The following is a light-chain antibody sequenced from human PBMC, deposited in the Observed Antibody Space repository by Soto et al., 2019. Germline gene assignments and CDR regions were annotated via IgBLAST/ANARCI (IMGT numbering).Light chain of an antibody. J-gene: IGKJ4*01. CDR1: QSVSCN. CDR3: QQYNNWPST. V-gene: IGKV3-15*01. CDR2: GAS. Sequence: EIVMTQSPATLSVSPGERATLSCKAGQSVSCNLAWYQQKPGQAPRLLIHGASTRATGIPARFSGSGSGTEFTLTISSLQSEDFAVYYCQQYNNWPSTLGGGTKVEIK.